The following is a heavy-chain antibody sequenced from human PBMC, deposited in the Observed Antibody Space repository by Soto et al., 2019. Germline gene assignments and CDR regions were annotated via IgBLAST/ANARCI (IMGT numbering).Heavy chain of an antibody. D-gene: IGHD3-10*01. CDR1: GGSFSVYY. CDR3: ATVRARRTLSDDY. Sequence: LSLDCAVYGGSFSVYYWSWIRQPPGKGLEWIGEINHSGSTNYNPSLKSRVTISVDTSKNQFSLKLSSVTAADTAVYYCATVRARRTLSDDYWGQGTLVTVSS. V-gene: IGHV4-34*01. CDR2: INHSGST. J-gene: IGHJ4*02.